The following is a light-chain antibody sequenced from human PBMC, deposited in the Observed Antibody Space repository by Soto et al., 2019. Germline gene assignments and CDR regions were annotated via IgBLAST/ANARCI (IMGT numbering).Light chain of an antibody. CDR1: QSISGW. Sequence: DIQMTQSPSTLSASVGDRVTITCRASQSISGWLAWYQQKPGKAPKLLIYDAFSLESGVPSRFSGSGSGTEFTLTISSLQPEDFAAYYCLQHNSYPRTFGQGTKVDIK. J-gene: IGKJ1*01. V-gene: IGKV1-5*01. CDR3: LQHNSYPRT. CDR2: DAF.